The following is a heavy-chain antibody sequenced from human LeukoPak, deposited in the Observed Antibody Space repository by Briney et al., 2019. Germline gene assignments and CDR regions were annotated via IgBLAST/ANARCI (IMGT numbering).Heavy chain of an antibody. Sequence: PSETLSLTCAVYGGSFSGYYWSWIRQPPGKGLEWIGSLSYSGSPYYNPSLKSRVTISGDMSKNQLSLKLSSVTAADTAVYYCARRRLNWGAFDIWGQGTMVTVSS. V-gene: IGHV4-34*01. CDR2: LSYSGSP. J-gene: IGHJ3*02. CDR1: GGSFSGYY. CDR3: ARRRLNWGAFDI. D-gene: IGHD7-27*01.